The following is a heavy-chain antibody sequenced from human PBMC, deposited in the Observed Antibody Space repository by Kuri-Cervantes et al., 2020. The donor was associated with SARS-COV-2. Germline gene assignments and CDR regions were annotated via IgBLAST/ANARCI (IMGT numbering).Heavy chain of an antibody. CDR1: GYTFTGYY. V-gene: IGHV1-2*02. Sequence: ASGKVSCKASGYTFTGYYMHWVRQAPGQGLEWMGWINPNSGGTNYAQKFQGRVTMTRDTSISTAYMELSRLRSDDTAVYYCAREAAMATGDYYYYMDVWGKGTTVTVSS. CDR3: AREAAMATGDYYYYMDV. CDR2: INPNSGGT. J-gene: IGHJ6*03. D-gene: IGHD5-18*01.